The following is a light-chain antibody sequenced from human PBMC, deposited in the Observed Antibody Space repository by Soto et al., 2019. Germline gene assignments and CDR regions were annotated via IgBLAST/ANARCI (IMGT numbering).Light chain of an antibody. CDR1: IXDVGSYNY. CDR2: DVS. CDR3: GSYTTSSNYV. V-gene: IGLV2-14*03. J-gene: IGLJ1*01. Sequence: QSALTQPASVSGSPGQSITISCTGTIXDVGSYNYVSWYQQYPGKAPKLMIYDVSTRPSGVSDRFSGSKSGNTASLTISGLRAEDEADYYCGSYTTSSNYVLGTGTKLTVL.